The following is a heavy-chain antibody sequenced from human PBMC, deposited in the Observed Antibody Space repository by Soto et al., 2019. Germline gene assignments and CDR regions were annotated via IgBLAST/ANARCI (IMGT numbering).Heavy chain of an antibody. CDR3: ASPKIAFYNWFDP. CDR2: IYYSGST. V-gene: IGHV4-39*01. CDR1: GCSMSSSSYY. J-gene: IGHJ5*02. Sequence: QLQLQESGPGLVKPSETLSLTCTVSGCSMSSSSYYWGWIRQPPGKGLEWIGSIYYSGSTYYNPSLKSRVTISVDTSKNQFSLKLTSVTAADTAVYYCASPKIAFYNWFDPWGQGTLVTVSS. D-gene: IGHD3-3*02.